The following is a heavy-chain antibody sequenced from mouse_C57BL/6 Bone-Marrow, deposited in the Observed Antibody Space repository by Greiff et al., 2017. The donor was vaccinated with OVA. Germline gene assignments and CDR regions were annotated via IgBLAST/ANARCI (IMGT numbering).Heavy chain of an antibody. Sequence: QVQLQQPGAELVRPGTSVKLSCKASGYTFTSYWMHWVKQRPGQGLEWIGVIDPSDSYTNYNQKFKGKATLTVDTSSSTAYMQLSSLTSEDSAVYYCARDAITTVVATRMDYWGQGTTLTVSS. J-gene: IGHJ2*01. CDR2: IDPSDSYT. V-gene: IGHV1-59*01. D-gene: IGHD1-1*01. CDR1: GYTFTSYW. CDR3: ARDAITTVVATRMDY.